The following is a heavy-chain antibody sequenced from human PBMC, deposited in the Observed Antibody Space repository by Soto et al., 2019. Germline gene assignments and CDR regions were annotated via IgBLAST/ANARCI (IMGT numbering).Heavy chain of an antibody. CDR3: ARYGVLRFLEWLSYFDY. CDR1: GGSFSGYY. J-gene: IGHJ4*02. V-gene: IGHV4-34*01. D-gene: IGHD3-3*01. CDR2: INHSGST. Sequence: TSETLSLTCAVYGGSFSGYYWSWIRQPPGKGLEWIGEINHSGSTNYNLSLKSRVTISVDTSKNQFSLKLSSVTAADTAVYYCARYGVLRFLEWLSYFDYWGQGTLVTVSS.